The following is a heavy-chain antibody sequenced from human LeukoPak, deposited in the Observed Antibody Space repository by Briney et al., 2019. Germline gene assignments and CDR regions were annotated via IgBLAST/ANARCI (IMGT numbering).Heavy chain of an antibody. Sequence: SETLSLTCTVSGGSISSGGYYWSWIRQPPGKGLEWIGYIYHSGSTYYNPSLKSRVTISVDRSKNQFSLKLSSVTAADTAVYYCARAIRGGDPHAFDIWGQGTMVTVSS. V-gene: IGHV4-30-2*01. CDR2: IYHSGST. CDR1: GGSISSGGYY. CDR3: ARAIRGGDPHAFDI. J-gene: IGHJ3*02. D-gene: IGHD3-10*01.